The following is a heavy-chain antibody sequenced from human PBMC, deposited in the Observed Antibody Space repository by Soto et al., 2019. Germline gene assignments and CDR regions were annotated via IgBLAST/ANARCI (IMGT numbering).Heavy chain of an antibody. J-gene: IGHJ4*02. Sequence: ASVKVSCKASGGTFSSYAISWVRQAPGQGLEWMGGIIPIFGTANYAQKFQGRVTITADESTSTAYMELSSLRSEDTAVYYCARGYYYDSSGYYNNWCFDYWGQGTLVTVSS. CDR3: ARGYYYDSSGYYNNWCFDY. CDR1: GGTFSSYA. V-gene: IGHV1-69*13. D-gene: IGHD3-22*01. CDR2: IIPIFGTA.